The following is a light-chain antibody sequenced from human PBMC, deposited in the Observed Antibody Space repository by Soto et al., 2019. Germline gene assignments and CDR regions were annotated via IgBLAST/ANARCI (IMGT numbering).Light chain of an antibody. V-gene: IGKV3-20*01. CDR2: GAS. CDR1: RSVSSDY. Sequence: EIVLTQSPGTLSLSPGDRATLSCRASRSVSSDYLAWYQQQKPGLAPRLLISGASNRATGVPDRFSGSVSGTDFTLAISRLEPEDFAVYYCQHYADSSWTFGQGTKVEFE. CDR3: QHYADSSWT. J-gene: IGKJ1*01.